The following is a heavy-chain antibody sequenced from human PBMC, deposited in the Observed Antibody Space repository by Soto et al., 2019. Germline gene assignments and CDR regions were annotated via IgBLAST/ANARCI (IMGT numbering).Heavy chain of an antibody. Sequence: QVQLVESGGGVVQPGRSLRLSCAASGFTFSSYGMHWVRQAPGKGLEWVAVISYDGSNKNYADSVKGRFTISRDNSKKTKYLQMNSLRAEDTAVYYCAKEVWSGPMDVWGQGTTVTVSS. CDR1: GFTFSSYG. CDR2: ISYDGSNK. J-gene: IGHJ6*02. CDR3: AKEVWSGPMDV. V-gene: IGHV3-30*18. D-gene: IGHD3-3*01.